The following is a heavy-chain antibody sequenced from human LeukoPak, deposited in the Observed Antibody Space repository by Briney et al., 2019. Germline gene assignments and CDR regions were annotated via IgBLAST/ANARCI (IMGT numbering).Heavy chain of an antibody. V-gene: IGHV4-59*08. CDR1: GGSISSYY. CDR2: IYYSGST. Sequence: PSETLSLTCTVSGGSISSYYWSWIRQPPGKGLEWIGYIYYSGSTNYNPSLKSRVTVSVDTSKNQFSLKLSSVTAADTAVYYCARVAGSGSYYRILYYFDYWGQGTLVTVSS. J-gene: IGHJ4*02. D-gene: IGHD1-26*01. CDR3: ARVAGSGSYYRILYYFDY.